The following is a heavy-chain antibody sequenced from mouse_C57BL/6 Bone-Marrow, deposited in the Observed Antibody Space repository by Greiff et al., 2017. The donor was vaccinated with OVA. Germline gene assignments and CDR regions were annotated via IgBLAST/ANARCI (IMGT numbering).Heavy chain of an antibody. CDR1: GYTFTSYW. J-gene: IGHJ4*01. CDR2: IYPGSGST. Sequence: VQLQQSGAELVKPGASVKMSCKASGYTFTSYWITWVKQRPGQGLEWIGDIYPGSGSTNYNEKFKSKAALTVDTSSSTAYMQLSSLTSEDSAVYYCASPYPSMDYWGQGTSVTVSS. V-gene: IGHV1-55*01. CDR3: ASPYPSMDY.